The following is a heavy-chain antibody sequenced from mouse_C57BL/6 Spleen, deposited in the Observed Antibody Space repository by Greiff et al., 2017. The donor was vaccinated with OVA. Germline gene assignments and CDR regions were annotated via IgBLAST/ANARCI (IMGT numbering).Heavy chain of an antibody. D-gene: IGHD1-3*01. Sequence: EVQGVESGGGLVKPGGSLKLSCAASGFTFSSYAMSWVRQTPEKRLEWVATISDGGSYTYYPDNVKGRFTISRDNAKNNLYLQMSHLKSEDTAMYYCARDYKYYFDYWGQGTTLTVSS. CDR1: GFTFSSYA. CDR2: ISDGGSYT. CDR3: ARDYKYYFDY. J-gene: IGHJ2*01. V-gene: IGHV5-4*01.